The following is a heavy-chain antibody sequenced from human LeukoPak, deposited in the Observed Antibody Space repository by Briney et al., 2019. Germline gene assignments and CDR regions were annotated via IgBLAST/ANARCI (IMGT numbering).Heavy chain of an antibody. V-gene: IGHV3-30*01. J-gene: IGHJ4*02. CDR1: GFTFSSYA. Sequence: PGGSLRLSCAASGFTFSSYAMHWVRQAPGKGLEWVAVISYDGSNKYYADSVKGRFTISRDNSKNTLYLQMNSLRAEDTAVYYCARDGSSLDYWGQGTLVSVSS. CDR2: ISYDGSNK. CDR3: ARDGSSLDY. D-gene: IGHD6-6*01.